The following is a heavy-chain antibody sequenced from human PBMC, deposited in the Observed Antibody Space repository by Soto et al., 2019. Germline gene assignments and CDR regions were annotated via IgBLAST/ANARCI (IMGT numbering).Heavy chain of an antibody. J-gene: IGHJ3*02. CDR3: AKAIYDYVWGSYRTGAFDS. CDR1: EFNLNIYA. V-gene: IGHV3-23*01. Sequence: WGSLMFSCASSEFNLNIYARNWVRQAPGKGLEWVSAISGSGGSTYYADSVKGRFTISRDNSKNTLYLQMNSLRAEDTAVYYCAKAIYDYVWGSYRTGAFDSWGQGTMVTGSS. CDR2: ISGSGGST. D-gene: IGHD3-16*02.